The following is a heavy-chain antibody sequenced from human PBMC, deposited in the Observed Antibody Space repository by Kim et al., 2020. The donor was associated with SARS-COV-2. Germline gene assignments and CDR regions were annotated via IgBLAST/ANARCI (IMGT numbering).Heavy chain of an antibody. CDR1: GYTFTSYG. D-gene: IGHD3-10*01. J-gene: IGHJ5*02. CDR2: ISAYNGNT. Sequence: ASVKVSCKASGYTFTSYGISWVRQAPGQGLEWMGWISAYNGNTNYAQKLQGRVTMTTDTSTSTAYMELRSLRSDDTAVYYCARDSPIAFHRSSGGGLVRGDGHWFDPWGQGTLVTVSS. V-gene: IGHV1-18*01. CDR3: ARDSPIAFHRSSGGGLVRGDGHWFDP.